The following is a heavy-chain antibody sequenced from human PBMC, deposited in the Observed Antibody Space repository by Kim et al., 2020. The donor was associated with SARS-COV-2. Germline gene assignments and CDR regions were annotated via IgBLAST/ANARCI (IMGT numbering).Heavy chain of an antibody. V-gene: IGHV4-34*01. CDR2: INHSGST. D-gene: IGHD3-10*01. J-gene: IGHJ3*02. Sequence: SETLSLTCAVYGGSFSGYYWSWIRQPPGKGLEWIGEINHSGSTNYNPSLKSRVTISVDTSKNQFSLKLSSVTAADTAVYYCARGLFPLGAFDIWGQGTMV. CDR1: GGSFSGYY. CDR3: ARGLFPLGAFDI.